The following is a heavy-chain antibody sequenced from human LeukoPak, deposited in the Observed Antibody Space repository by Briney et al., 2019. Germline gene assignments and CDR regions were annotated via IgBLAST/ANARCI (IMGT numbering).Heavy chain of an antibody. CDR3: ARDKHGFVYDSRHLDY. V-gene: IGHV1-69*05. Sequence: SVKVSCKASGGTFSNYAISWVRQAPGQGLEWMGGIIPIFGTSNYAQKFQGRVTMTRDTSTSTVYMELSSLRSEDTAVYYCARDKHGFVYDSRHLDYWGQGTLVTVSS. D-gene: IGHD3-22*01. CDR1: GGTFSNYA. J-gene: IGHJ4*02. CDR2: IIPIFGTS.